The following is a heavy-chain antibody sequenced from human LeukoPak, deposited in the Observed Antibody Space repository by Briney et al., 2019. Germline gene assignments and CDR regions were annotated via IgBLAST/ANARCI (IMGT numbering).Heavy chain of an antibody. D-gene: IGHD4-17*01. J-gene: IGHJ3*01. V-gene: IGHV4-59*01. CDR2: VSSTGNT. Sequence: PSETLSRTCTVARVSINDYYWTWIRQPPGKGLEWIGYVSSTGNTNSNPSLRSRVSMSIDASKKQFSLRLNSVTAADTAVYYCARPYYGHSVGDAYDVWGQGTLVTVSS. CDR3: ARPYYGHSVGDAYDV. CDR1: RVSINDYY.